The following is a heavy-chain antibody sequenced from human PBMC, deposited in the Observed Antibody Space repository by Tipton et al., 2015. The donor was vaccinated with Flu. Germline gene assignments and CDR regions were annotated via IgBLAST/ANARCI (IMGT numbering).Heavy chain of an antibody. CDR3: AAAVAGYAFDI. J-gene: IGHJ3*02. V-gene: IGHV5-51*03. Sequence: VQLVQSGAEMKKPGESLKISCKGSGYSFTTYWIHWVRQMPGKELEWMGSIFPGNSDTRYSPSFQGQVTMSADKSISTAYLQWSRLTASDTGMYYCAAAVAGYAFDIWGQGTMGTVSS. D-gene: IGHD6-19*01. CDR1: GYSFTTYW. CDR2: IFPGNSDT.